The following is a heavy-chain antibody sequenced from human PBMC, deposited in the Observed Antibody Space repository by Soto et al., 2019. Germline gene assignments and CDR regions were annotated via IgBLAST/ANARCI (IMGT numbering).Heavy chain of an antibody. V-gene: IGHV1-69*01. D-gene: IGHD3-3*01. CDR1: GGTFRSHA. Sequence: QVQLVQSGAEMKKPGSSVRVSCKASGGTFRSHAISWVRQAPGQGLDWMGGFSPISGTTKTAQTLQGRVTFTADESTSTAYMHWSSLRSDDTAVYFCARVSDLSALLEGPFDHWGQGTLVTVSS. CDR2: FSPISGTT. CDR3: ARVSDLSALLEGPFDH. J-gene: IGHJ4*02.